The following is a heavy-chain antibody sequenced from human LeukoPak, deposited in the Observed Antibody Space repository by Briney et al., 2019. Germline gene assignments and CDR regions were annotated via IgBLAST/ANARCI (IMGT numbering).Heavy chain of an antibody. V-gene: IGHV1-2*02. D-gene: IGHD2-15*01. J-gene: IGHJ4*02. CDR2: INPNSGGT. CDR3: ARVRCSGGSCYSTNFDY. Sequence: ASVKVSCKASGYTFTGCYMHWVRQAPGQGLEWMGWINPNSGGTNYAQKFQGRVTMTRDTSISTAYMELSRLRSDDTAVYYCARVRCSGGSCYSTNFDYWGQGTLVTVSS. CDR1: GYTFTGCY.